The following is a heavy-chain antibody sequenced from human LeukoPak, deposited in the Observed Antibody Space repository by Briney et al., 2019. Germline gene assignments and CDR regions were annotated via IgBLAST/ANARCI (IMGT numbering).Heavy chain of an antibody. CDR1: GGSISSYY. CDR2: IYYSGST. V-gene: IGHV4-59*01. D-gene: IGHD4-17*01. CDR3: ARDRGDYTIDY. Sequence: SETLSLTCTVSGGSISSYYWSWIRQPPGKGLEWIGYIYYSGSTNYNPSLKSRVTISVDTSKNQFSLKLSSVTAADTAVYYCARDRGDYTIDYWGQGTLVTVSS. J-gene: IGHJ4*02.